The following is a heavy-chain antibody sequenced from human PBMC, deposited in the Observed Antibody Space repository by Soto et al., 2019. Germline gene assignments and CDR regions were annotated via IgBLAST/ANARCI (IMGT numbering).Heavy chain of an antibody. V-gene: IGHV1-69*13. Sequence: SVKVSCKASGGTFGSYAISWVRQAPGQGLEWMGGIIPIFGTANYAKKFQGRVTITADESTSTAYMELSSLRSEDTAVYYCARGYDYSTHRGSYYYYGMDVWGQGTTVTVSS. D-gene: IGHD4-4*01. CDR1: GGTFGSYA. CDR2: IIPIFGTA. CDR3: ARGYDYSTHRGSYYYYGMDV. J-gene: IGHJ6*02.